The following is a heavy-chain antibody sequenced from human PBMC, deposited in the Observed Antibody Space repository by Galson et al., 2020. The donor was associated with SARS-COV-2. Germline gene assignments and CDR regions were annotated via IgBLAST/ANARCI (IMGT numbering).Heavy chain of an antibody. CDR1: GFTFSSYA. CDR2: ISYDGVNK. D-gene: IGHD6-6*01. CDR3: ATDVARRLDH. Sequence: GESLKISCAASGFTFSSYAMHWVRQAPGQGLEWVALISYDGVNKFYADSVKGRFTISRDNSKNTLYLEIKSLRAEDTAVYYCATDVARRLDHWGQGTLVTVSS. J-gene: IGHJ4*02. V-gene: IGHV3-30*04.